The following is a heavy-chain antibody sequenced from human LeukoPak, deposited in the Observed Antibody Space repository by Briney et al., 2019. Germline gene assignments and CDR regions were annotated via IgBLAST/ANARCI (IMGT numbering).Heavy chain of an antibody. CDR1: GFTVSSNY. D-gene: IGHD3-16*01. J-gene: IGHJ5*02. CDR3: ARGGRPDQGWFDP. Sequence: GGSLRLSCAASGFTVSSNYMTWVRQAPGKGLEWVSVVYSGGSTYYADSVKGRFTISRDNSKNTLYLQMNSLRAEDTAVYYCARGGRPDQGWFDPWGQGTLVTVSS. CDR2: VYSGGST. V-gene: IGHV3-53*01.